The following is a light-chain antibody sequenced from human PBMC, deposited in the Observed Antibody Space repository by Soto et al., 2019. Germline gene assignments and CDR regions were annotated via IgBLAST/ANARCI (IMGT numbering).Light chain of an antibody. V-gene: IGLV2-14*01. J-gene: IGLJ1*01. Sequence: QSALTQPASVSGSPGQSITISCTGTSSDVGGYSYVSWYQQRPGKAPKLMIYEVSNRPSGVSNRFSGSKSGNTASLTISGLQAEDEADYYCSSYSSSSTPYVFGTGTKVTVL. CDR1: SSDVGGYSY. CDR2: EVS. CDR3: SSYSSSSTPYV.